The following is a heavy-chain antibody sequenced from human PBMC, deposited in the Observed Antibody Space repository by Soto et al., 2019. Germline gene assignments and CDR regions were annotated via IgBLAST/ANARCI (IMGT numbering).Heavy chain of an antibody. Sequence: GGSLRLSCAASGFTFDDYAMHWVRQAPGKGLEWVSGISWNSGSIGYADSVKGRFTISRDNAKNSLYLQMNSLRAEDTALYYCAKDPYYDILAARGGCFDYWGQGTLVTVSS. J-gene: IGHJ4*02. CDR3: AKDPYYDILAARGGCFDY. CDR1: GFTFDDYA. D-gene: IGHD3-9*01. CDR2: ISWNSGSI. V-gene: IGHV3-9*01.